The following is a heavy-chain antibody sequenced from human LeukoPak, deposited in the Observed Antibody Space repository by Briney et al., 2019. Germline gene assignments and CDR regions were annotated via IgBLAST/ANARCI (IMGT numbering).Heavy chain of an antibody. CDR1: GFTFSSYE. Sequence: GGSLRLSCAASGFTFSSYEMNWVRQAPGKGLEWVSYISSSGDTIYYADSVKGRFTISRDNAKNSVYLQMNSLRAEDTAVYYCASLWVQFYWDQGTLVTVSS. J-gene: IGHJ4*02. D-gene: IGHD5-18*01. CDR3: ASLWVQFY. V-gene: IGHV3-48*03. CDR2: ISSSGDTI.